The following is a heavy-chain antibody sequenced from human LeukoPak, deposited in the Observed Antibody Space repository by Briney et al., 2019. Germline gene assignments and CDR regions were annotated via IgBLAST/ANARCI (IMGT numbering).Heavy chain of an antibody. V-gene: IGHV6-1*01. CDR1: GDTVSGNSVT. J-gene: IGHJ5*02. D-gene: IGHD3/OR15-3a*01. Sequence: QTLSLTCAISGDTVSGNSVTWNWIRQSPSRGLEWLGRTYYRSKWYTDYAVSVNSRITINPDTSRNQFSLQLNSVTPEDTAVYYCARGGLAAVPAWGQGTLVTVSS. CDR3: ARGGLAAVPA. CDR2: TYYRSKWYT.